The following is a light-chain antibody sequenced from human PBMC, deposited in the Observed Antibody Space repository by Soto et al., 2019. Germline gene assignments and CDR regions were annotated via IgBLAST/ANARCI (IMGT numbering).Light chain of an antibody. J-gene: IGKJ4*01. CDR3: QQYASSLALT. CDR1: QTFSINS. V-gene: IGKV3-20*01. CDR2: GAS. Sequence: EIVLTQSPGTLSLSPGERATLSCRASQTFSINSLAWYQQRPGQAPRLLIYGASTRATGIPDRFSGRGSGTDFTLTISRLEPEDFAVYYCQQYASSLALTFGGGTKVEIK.